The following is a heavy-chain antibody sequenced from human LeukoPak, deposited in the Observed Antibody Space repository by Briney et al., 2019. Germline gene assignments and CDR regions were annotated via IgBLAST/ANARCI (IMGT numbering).Heavy chain of an antibody. J-gene: IGHJ3*02. V-gene: IGHV4-39*01. Sequence: SETLSLTCTVSGGSISSSSHYWSWIRQPPGKGLEWIASINYSGSTYYNPSLKSRVTISVDTSKNQFSLKLSSVTAADTAVYYCARHAPGGYCSGGSCLFSDAFDIWGQGTMVTVSS. D-gene: IGHD2-15*01. CDR3: ARHAPGGYCSGGSCLFSDAFDI. CDR2: INYSGST. CDR1: GGSISSSSHY.